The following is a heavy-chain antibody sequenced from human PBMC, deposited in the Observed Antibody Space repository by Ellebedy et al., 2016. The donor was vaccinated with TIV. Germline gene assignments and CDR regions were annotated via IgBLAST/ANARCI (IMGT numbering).Heavy chain of an antibody. D-gene: IGHD2-15*01. CDR3: ARRVAFDY. V-gene: IGHV3-11*01. CDR1: GFTFSDYY. CDR2: ISTGGSTI. Sequence: GESLKISCAASGFTFSDYYMSWIRQAPGKGLEWVSYISTGGSTIYYADSVKGRFTISRDNAKNSLYLQMNSLRVEDSAVYYCARRVAFDYWGQGTLVTVSS. J-gene: IGHJ4*02.